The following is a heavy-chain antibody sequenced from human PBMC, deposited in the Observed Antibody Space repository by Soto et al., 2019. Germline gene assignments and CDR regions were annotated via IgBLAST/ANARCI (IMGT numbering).Heavy chain of an antibody. V-gene: IGHV3-48*02. Sequence: PGGSLRLSCAASGFTFSSYSMNWVRQAPGKGLEWVSYISSSSSTIYYADSVKGRFTIPRDNAKNSLYLQMNSLRDEDTAVYYCARGRKYYDSSGYYTWPDYWGQGTLVTVSS. CDR1: GFTFSSYS. D-gene: IGHD3-22*01. CDR2: ISSSSSTI. J-gene: IGHJ4*02. CDR3: ARGRKYYDSSGYYTWPDY.